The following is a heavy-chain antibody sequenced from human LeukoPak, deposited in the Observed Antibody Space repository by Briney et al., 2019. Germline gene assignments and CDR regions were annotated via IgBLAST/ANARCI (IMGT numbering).Heavy chain of an antibody. CDR2: IYHSGST. Sequence: SETLSLTCAVYGGSFSGYYWSWIRQPPGKGLEWIGYIYHSGSTYYNPSLKSRVTISVDRSKNQFSLKLSSVTAADTAVYYCARVRITMVRGVIINWGQGTLVTVSS. CDR1: GGSFSGYY. CDR3: ARVRITMVRGVIIN. J-gene: IGHJ4*02. D-gene: IGHD3-10*01. V-gene: IGHV4-34*01.